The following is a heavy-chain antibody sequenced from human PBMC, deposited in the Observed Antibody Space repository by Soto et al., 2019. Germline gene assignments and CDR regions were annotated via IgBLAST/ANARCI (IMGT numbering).Heavy chain of an antibody. J-gene: IGHJ4*01. CDR3: ARAFSSGYFDY. V-gene: IGHV4-30-2*01. D-gene: IGHD3-22*01. CDR1: RGSISSGAYS. CDR2: IYHSGST. Sequence: QLQLQESGSGLVRPSQTLSLTCAVSRGSISSGAYSWSWIRQPPGEGLQWIGYIYHSGSTYYNPSLKTRVTRSVDRSNDQFSLMLNSVTAADTAVDYCARAFSSGYFDYWGHGTLVTVSS.